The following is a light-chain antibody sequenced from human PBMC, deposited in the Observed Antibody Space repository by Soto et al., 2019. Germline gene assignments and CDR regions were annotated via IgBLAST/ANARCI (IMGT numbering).Light chain of an antibody. Sequence: EIVMTQSPATPSVSPGERATLSCRASQSIYTELAWYQQKPGQPPRLLIYSASTRATGVPARFTGSGSGSEFTLTISGLQSEDVAVYYCQQGHNWPLTFGQGTRLEI. CDR3: QQGHNWPLT. J-gene: IGKJ2*01. V-gene: IGKV3-15*01. CDR2: SAS. CDR1: QSIYTE.